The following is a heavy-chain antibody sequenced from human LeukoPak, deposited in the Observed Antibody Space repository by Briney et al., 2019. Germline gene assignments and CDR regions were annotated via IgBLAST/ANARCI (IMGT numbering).Heavy chain of an antibody. Sequence: ASVKVSCKASGYTFTGYYMHWVRQAPGQGLEWMGWINPNSGGTNYAQKFQGRVTMTRDTSISTAYMELSRLRSDDTAVYYCIVVVPAAMVSPSPFGYWGQGTLVTVSS. CDR1: GYTFTGYY. V-gene: IGHV1-2*02. D-gene: IGHD2-2*01. CDR3: IVVVPAAMVSPSPFGY. CDR2: INPNSGGT. J-gene: IGHJ4*02.